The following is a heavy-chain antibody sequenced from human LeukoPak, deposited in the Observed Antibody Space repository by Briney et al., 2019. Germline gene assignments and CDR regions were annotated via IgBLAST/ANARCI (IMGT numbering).Heavy chain of an antibody. J-gene: IGHJ4*02. V-gene: IGHV1-18*01. CDR2: ISTYNGDT. D-gene: IGHD6-19*01. CDR3: ARDPSNTSGRYAYFDY. Sequence: VASVRVSCKASGFSFTRYAISWVRQAPGQGLEWMGWISTYNGDTNYAQKFQGRVTMTTDTSTTTAYMELRSLRSDDTAVYYCARDPSNTSGRYAYFDYWGQATLVSVSS. CDR1: GFSFTRYA.